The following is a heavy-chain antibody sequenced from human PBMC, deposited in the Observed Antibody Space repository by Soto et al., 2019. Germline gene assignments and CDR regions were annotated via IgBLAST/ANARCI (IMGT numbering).Heavy chain of an antibody. Sequence: SETLSLTCTDNITSICSSTSTWALICQPPGKGLEWIGSIYYSGTTYYNPSLNSRVTVSVDTSKNQFSLKVTSVTAADTSVYYCARLGGYCSSSSCYGYYGMDVWGQGTTVT. CDR3: ARLGGYCSSSSCYGYYGMDV. J-gene: IGHJ6*02. CDR2: IYYSGTT. D-gene: IGHD2-2*01. V-gene: IGHV4-39*01. CDR1: ITSICSSTST.